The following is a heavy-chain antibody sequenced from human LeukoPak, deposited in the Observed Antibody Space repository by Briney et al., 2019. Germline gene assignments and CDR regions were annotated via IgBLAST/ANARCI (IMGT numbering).Heavy chain of an antibody. CDR3: ASTPITIFGVVIKEYYFDY. Sequence: SVKVSCKASGYTFTSYYMHWVRQAPGQGLEWMGGIIPIFGTANYAQKFQGRVTITADESTSTAYMELSSLRSEDTAVYYCASTPITIFGVVIKEYYFDYWGQGTLVTVSS. CDR1: GYTFTSYY. CDR2: IIPIFGTA. D-gene: IGHD3-3*01. J-gene: IGHJ4*02. V-gene: IGHV1-69*13.